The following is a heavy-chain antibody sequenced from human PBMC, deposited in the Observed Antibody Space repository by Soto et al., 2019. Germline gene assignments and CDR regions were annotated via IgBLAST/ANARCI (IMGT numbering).Heavy chain of an antibody. Sequence: PGGSLRLSCEASGFTFNHYAMHCVRQAPGKGLEWVAVIGSDGKNKYYIDSVKGRFTISRDNSKNTMFLQMISLRTEDTAVYYCSRGSGDPPRALDYWGLGTLVTVSS. J-gene: IGHJ4*02. V-gene: IGHV3-30*04. D-gene: IGHD3-10*01. CDR3: SRGSGDPPRALDY. CDR2: IGSDGKNK. CDR1: GFTFNHYA.